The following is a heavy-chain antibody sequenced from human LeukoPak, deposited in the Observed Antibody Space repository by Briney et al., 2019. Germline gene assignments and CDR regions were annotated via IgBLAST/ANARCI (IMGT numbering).Heavy chain of an antibody. V-gene: IGHV3-21*01. J-gene: IGHJ3*02. CDR1: GLTFSSYS. CDR2: ISSSSSYI. D-gene: IGHD6-19*01. CDR3: ASLYSSGFDAFDI. Sequence: GGSLRLSCAASGLTFSSYSMNWVRQAPGKGLEWVSSISSSSSYIYYADSVKGRFTISRDNAKNSLYLQMNSLRAEDTAVYYCASLYSSGFDAFDIWGQGTMVTVSS.